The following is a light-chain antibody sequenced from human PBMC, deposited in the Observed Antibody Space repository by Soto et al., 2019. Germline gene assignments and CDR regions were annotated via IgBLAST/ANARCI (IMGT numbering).Light chain of an antibody. J-gene: IGKJ1*01. CDR1: QSVSSN. CDR2: GAS. V-gene: IGKV3-15*01. Sequence: VMPQSPDTLSVSPGEGATLSCRASQSVSSNFAWYQQKPGQAPRLLIYGASTRATGIPARFSGSGSGTEFTLTISSLQSEDFAVYYCQQYNNWPWTFAQGTKVAIK. CDR3: QQYNNWPWT.